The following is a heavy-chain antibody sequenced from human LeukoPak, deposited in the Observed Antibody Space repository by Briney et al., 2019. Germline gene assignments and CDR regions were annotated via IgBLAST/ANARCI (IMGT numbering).Heavy chain of an antibody. J-gene: IGHJ4*02. CDR3: AKLLMVYATRDY. D-gene: IGHD2-8*01. Sequence: GGSLRLSCEASGFTFSSYGMYWVRQAPGKGLVWVSRINTDGSSTGYADSVKGRFTISRDNSKNTLYLQMNSLRAEDTAVYYCAKLLMVYATRDYWGQGTLVTVSS. CDR1: GFTFSSYG. CDR2: INTDGSST. V-gene: IGHV3-74*01.